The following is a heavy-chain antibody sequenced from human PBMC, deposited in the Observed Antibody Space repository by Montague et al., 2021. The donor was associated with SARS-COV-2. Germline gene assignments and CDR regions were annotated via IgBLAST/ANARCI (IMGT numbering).Heavy chain of an antibody. CDR3: ARAPDVDTAMVIYYYGMDV. J-gene: IGHJ6*02. D-gene: IGHD5-18*01. CDR2: IYTSGST. Sequence: SETLSLICTVSGGSISSGSYYWSWIRQPAGKGLEWIGRIYTSGSTNYNPSLKSRVTISVDTSKNQFSLKLSSVTAADTAVYYCARAPDVDTAMVIYYYGMDVWGQGTTVTVSS. CDR1: GGSISSGSYY. V-gene: IGHV4-61*02.